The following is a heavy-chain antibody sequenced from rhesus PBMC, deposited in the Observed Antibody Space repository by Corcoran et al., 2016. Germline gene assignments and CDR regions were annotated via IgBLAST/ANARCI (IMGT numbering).Heavy chain of an antibody. D-gene: IGHD5-24*01. V-gene: IGHV4-147*01. Sequence: QVQLQESGPGLVKPSETLSLTCAVSGGSISSNYWSWIRQSPGKGLECIVYIYGGRGRTSYNPSLKSRVTISTDTSKNQFSLKLSSVTAADTAVYYCARPRYSGYNRFDVWGPGVLVTVSS. CDR3: ARPRYSGYNRFDV. CDR2: IYGGRGRT. CDR1: GGSISSNY. J-gene: IGHJ5-1*01.